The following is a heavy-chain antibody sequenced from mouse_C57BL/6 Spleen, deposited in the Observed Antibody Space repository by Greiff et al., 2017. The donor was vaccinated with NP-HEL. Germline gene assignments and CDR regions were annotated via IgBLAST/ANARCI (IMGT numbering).Heavy chain of an antibody. CDR1: GYTFTSYW. D-gene: IGHD4-1*01. V-gene: IGHV1-50*01. J-gene: IGHJ3*01. CDR2: IDPSDSYT. Sequence: QVQLKQPGAELVKPGASVKLSCKASGYTFTSYWMQWVKQRPGQGLEWIGEIDPSDSYTNYNQKFKGKATLTVATSSSTAYMQLSSLTSEDSAVYYCARSYWDRGFADWGQGTLVTVSA. CDR3: ARSYWDRGFAD.